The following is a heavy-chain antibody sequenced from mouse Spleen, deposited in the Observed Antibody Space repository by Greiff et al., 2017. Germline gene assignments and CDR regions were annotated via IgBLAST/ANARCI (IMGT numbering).Heavy chain of an antibody. CDR2: ISNLAYSI. CDR1: GFTFSDYG. V-gene: IGHV5-15*01. D-gene: IGHD2-1*01. J-gene: IGHJ2*01. Sequence: EVQGVESGGGLVQPGGSLKLSCAASGFTFSDYGMAWVRQAPRKGPEWVAFISNLAYSIYYADTVTGRFTISRENAKNTLYLEMSSLRSEDTAMYYCARHRPYGNYFDYWGQGTTLTVSS. CDR3: ARHRPYGNYFDY.